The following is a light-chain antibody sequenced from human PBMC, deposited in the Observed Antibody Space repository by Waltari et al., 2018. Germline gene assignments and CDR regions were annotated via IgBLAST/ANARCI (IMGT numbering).Light chain of an antibody. Sequence: TQSPSSLSASVGDRVTITCRASQSISSYLNWYQQKPGKAPKLLIYAASSLQSGVPSRFSGSGSGTDFTLTISSLQPEDCATYYCQQLKSYPITFGGGTKVEIK. CDR2: AAS. CDR1: QSISSY. V-gene: IGKV1-39*01. J-gene: IGKJ4*01. CDR3: QQLKSYPIT.